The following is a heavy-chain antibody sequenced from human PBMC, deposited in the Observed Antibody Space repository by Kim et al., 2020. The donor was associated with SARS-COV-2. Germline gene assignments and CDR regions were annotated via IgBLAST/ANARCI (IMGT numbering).Heavy chain of an antibody. CDR2: ISGFNGNT. CDR1: GYTFGSYG. D-gene: IGHD6-19*01. Sequence: ASVKVSCKASGYTFGSYGLTWVRQAPGQGLEWMGWISGFNGNTNYAQKFQGTVTMTTDTSTSRAYMELRSLRSDDTAVYYCARQAVAGSFDYWGQGTLVTVSS. J-gene: IGHJ4*02. CDR3: ARQAVAGSFDY. V-gene: IGHV1-18*01.